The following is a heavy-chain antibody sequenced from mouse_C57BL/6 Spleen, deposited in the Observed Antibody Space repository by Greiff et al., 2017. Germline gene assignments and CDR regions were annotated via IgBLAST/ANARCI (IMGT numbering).Heavy chain of an antibody. Sequence: QVQLQQPGAELVKPGASVKMSCKASGYTFTSYWITWVKQRPGQGLEWIGDIYPGSGSTNYNEKFKSKATLSVDTSSSTAYMQLSSLTSEDSAVYYGARGDGYYAMDYWGQGTSVTVSS. J-gene: IGHJ4*01. CDR1: GYTFTSYW. CDR2: IYPGSGST. CDR3: ARGDGYYAMDY. V-gene: IGHV1-55*01. D-gene: IGHD2-3*01.